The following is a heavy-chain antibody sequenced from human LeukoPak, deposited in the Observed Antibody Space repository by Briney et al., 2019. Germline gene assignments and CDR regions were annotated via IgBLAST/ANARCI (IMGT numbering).Heavy chain of an antibody. CDR3: ASLGEKYCSGGSCPLTYYYGMDV. J-gene: IGHJ6*02. Sequence: PGGSLRLSCAASGFTFSSYAMSWVRQAPGKGLEWVSAISGSGGSTYYADSVKGRFTISRDNSKNTLYLQMNSLRAEDTAVYYCASLGEKYCSGGSCPLTYYYGMDVWGQGTTVTVSS. CDR1: GFTFSSYA. V-gene: IGHV3-23*01. CDR2: ISGSGGST. D-gene: IGHD2-15*01.